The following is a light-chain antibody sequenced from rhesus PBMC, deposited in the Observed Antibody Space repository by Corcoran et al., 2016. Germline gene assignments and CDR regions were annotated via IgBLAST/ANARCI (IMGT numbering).Light chain of an antibody. CDR1: QSISNW. CDR3: LQYGSSPLT. V-gene: IGKV1-22*01. CDR2: KAS. Sequence: DIQMTQSPSSLSASVGDTVTITCRASQSISNWLDWYQQKPGKDPKLLIYKASTLQSGVPSSFSGTGSGTDFTLTVSSLQPEDFTTYYCLQYGSSPLTFGGGTKVELK. J-gene: IGKJ4*01.